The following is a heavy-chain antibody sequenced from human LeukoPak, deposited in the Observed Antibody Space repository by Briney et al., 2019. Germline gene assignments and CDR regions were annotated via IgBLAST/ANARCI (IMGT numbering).Heavy chain of an antibody. CDR1: GYTFTSYG. J-gene: IGHJ6*03. CDR3: ARGVPYSSGWYYYYYYMDV. CDR2: ISTYNGNT. V-gene: IGHV1-18*01. D-gene: IGHD6-19*01. Sequence: GASVKVSCKASGYTFTSYGISWVRQAPGQGLEWMGWISTYNGNTNYAQKLQGRVTMTTDTSTSTAYMELRSLRSDDTAVYYCARGVPYSSGWYYYYYYMDVWGKGTTVTISS.